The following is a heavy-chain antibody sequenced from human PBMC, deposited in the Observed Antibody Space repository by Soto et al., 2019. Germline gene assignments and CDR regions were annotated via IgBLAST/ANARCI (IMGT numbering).Heavy chain of an antibody. D-gene: IGHD6-13*01. CDR1: GFTFSSYA. CDR3: AKEPPLRSSWQREWFDP. CDR2: ISGSGGST. J-gene: IGHJ5*02. V-gene: IGHV3-23*01. Sequence: GGSLRLSCAASGFTFSSYAMSWVRQAPGKGLEWVSAISGSGGSTYYADSVKGRFTISRDNSKNTLYLQMNSLRAEDTAVYYCAKEPPLRSSWQREWFDPWGQGTLVTVSS.